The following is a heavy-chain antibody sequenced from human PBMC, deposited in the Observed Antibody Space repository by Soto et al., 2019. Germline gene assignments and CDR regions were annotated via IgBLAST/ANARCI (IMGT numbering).Heavy chain of an antibody. Sequence: EVQLLESGGGLVQPGGSLRLSCAASGFTFSSYAMSWVRQAPGKGLEWVSAISGSGGSTYYADSVKGRFTISRDNSNNTRYLQMNSLRAEDTAVYYCAKDLRFKAAGSDAFDIWGQGTMVTVSS. CDR3: AKDLRFKAAGSDAFDI. J-gene: IGHJ3*02. CDR1: GFTFSSYA. V-gene: IGHV3-23*01. D-gene: IGHD6-13*01. CDR2: ISGSGGST.